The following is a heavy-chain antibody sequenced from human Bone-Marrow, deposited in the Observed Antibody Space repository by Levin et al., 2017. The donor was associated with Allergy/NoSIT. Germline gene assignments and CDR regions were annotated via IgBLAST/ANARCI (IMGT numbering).Heavy chain of an antibody. CDR1: GFTFTDYS. J-gene: IGHJ4*02. V-gene: IGHV1-2*06. D-gene: IGHD4-23*01. Sequence: GESLKISCRASGFTFTDYSIHWVRQAPGQGLEWMGRVKSYSGDTNYSQKFQGRVTMTSDTSISTAYMEIMSLRSDDTAVYFCARAEVTTIGYFDSWGQGTLVIVSS. CDR3: ARAEVTTIGYFDS. CDR2: VKSYSGDT.